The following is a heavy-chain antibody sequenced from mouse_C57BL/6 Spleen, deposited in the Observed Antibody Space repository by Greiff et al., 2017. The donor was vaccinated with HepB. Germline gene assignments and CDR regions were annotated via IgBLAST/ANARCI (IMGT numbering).Heavy chain of an antibody. CDR2: INPGSGGT. V-gene: IGHV1-54*01. CDR1: GYAFTNYL. CDR3: AREFFGGMDY. J-gene: IGHJ4*01. Sequence: VKLMESGAELVRPGTSVKVSCKASGYAFTNYLIEWVKQRPGQGLEWIGVINPGSGGTNYNEKFKGKATLTADKSSSTAYMQLSSLTSEDSAVYFCAREFFGGMDYWGQGTSVTVSS.